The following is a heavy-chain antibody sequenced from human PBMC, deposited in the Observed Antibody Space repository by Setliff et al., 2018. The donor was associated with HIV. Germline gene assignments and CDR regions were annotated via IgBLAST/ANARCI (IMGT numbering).Heavy chain of an antibody. Sequence: ASVKVSCKASGYTFSTYNMDWVRQAPGQGLEWMGSISTAFGNIDFAQKFQDRFTVSRDNSKNTLFLQMSNLRTEDTALYHCVKDSLWWDSRGTFDYWGPGILVTVSS. CDR3: VKDSLWWDSRGTFDY. J-gene: IGHJ4*02. CDR1: GYTFSTYN. D-gene: IGHD1-26*01. CDR2: ISTAFGNI. V-gene: IGHV1-18*01.